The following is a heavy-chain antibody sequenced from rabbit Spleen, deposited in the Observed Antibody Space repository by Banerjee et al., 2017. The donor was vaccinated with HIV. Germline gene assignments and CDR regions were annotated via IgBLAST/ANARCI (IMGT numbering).Heavy chain of an antibody. CDR2: IYGDSGGST. Sequence: QSLEESGGGLVQPEGSLTLTCTASGFSFSSSYYMCWVRLAPGKGLESIACIYGDSGGSTWYASWATGRFTISTTSSTTVTLQMTSLTAADTATYFCARDTSSSFSSYGMDLWGQGTLVTVS. CDR3: ARDTSSSFSSYGMDL. D-gene: IGHD1-1*01. V-gene: IGHV1S40*01. CDR1: GFSFSSSYY. J-gene: IGHJ6*01.